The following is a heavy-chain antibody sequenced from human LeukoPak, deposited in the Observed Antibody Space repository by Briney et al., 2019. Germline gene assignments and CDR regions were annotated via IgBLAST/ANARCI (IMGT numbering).Heavy chain of an antibody. CDR1: GGSFSGYY. CDR2: INHSGST. D-gene: IGHD5-18*01. J-gene: IGHJ4*02. CDR3: ARDLGQLWFNRGYYFDY. Sequence: SETLSLTCAVYGGSFSGYYWSWIRQPPGKGLEWIGEINHSGSTNYNPSLKSRVTISVDTSKNQFSLKLSSVTAADTAVYYCARDLGQLWFNRGYYFDYWGQGTLVTVSS. V-gene: IGHV4-34*01.